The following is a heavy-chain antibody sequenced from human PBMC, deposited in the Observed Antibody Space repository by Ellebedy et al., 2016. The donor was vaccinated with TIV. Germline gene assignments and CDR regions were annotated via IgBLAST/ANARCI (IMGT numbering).Heavy chain of an antibody. Sequence: GESLKISCAASGFTLSNYNMNWVRQAPGKGLEWVSSISRSSSLIYYADSVKGRFNISRDNAKNSLSLQMNTLRAEDTAVYYCARDDDDIVVVVAENKAFDLWGQGTMVSVSS. V-gene: IGHV3-21*01. CDR2: ISRSSSLI. J-gene: IGHJ3*01. CDR1: GFTLSNYN. CDR3: ARDDDDIVVVVAENKAFDL. D-gene: IGHD2-15*01.